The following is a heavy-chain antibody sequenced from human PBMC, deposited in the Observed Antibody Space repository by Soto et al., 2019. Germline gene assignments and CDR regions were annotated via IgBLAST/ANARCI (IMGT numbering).Heavy chain of an antibody. CDR3: AKDLYYFDP. V-gene: IGHV4-4*02. Sequence: QVQLQESGPGLVKPSGTLSLTCTVSGGSIRSSNWWSWVRQPPGKGLEGIGEIYHSGSTNYNPTLESRVTISVDKSQNQFSLKLSSLTAADTAVYYCAKDLYYFDPWGQGTLVTVSS. CDR1: GGSIRSSNW. J-gene: IGHJ4*02. CDR2: IYHSGST.